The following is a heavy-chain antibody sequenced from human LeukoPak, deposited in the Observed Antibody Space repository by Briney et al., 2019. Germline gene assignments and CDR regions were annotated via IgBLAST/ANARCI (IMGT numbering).Heavy chain of an antibody. Sequence: ASVKVSCKASGYTFTSYAMHWVRQAPGQRLEWMGWINAGNGNTKYSQKFQGRVTITRDTSASTAYMELSSLRSEDTAVYYCARTCSGGSCYSGYFDYWGQGTLVTVSS. CDR1: GYTFTSYA. V-gene: IGHV1-3*01. CDR3: ARTCSGGSCYSGYFDY. J-gene: IGHJ4*02. D-gene: IGHD2-15*01. CDR2: INAGNGNT.